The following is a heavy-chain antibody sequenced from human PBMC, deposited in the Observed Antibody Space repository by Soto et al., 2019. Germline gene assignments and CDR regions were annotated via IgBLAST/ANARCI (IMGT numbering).Heavy chain of an antibody. CDR2: FDPEDGET. CDR1: GYTLTELS. V-gene: IGHV1-24*01. J-gene: IGHJ4*02. D-gene: IGHD3-16*01. CDR3: ATDGGRTYDY. Sequence: ASGKVSCKVSGYTLTELSMHWVRQAPGKGLEWMGGFDPEDGETIYAQKFQGRVTMTEDTSTDTAYMELSSLRSEDAAVYYCATDGGRTYDYWGQGTLVTVSS.